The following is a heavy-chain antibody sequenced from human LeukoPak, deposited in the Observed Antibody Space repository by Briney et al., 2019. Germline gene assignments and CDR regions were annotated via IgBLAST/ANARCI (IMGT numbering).Heavy chain of an antibody. CDR3: ARGIIAAAGTSVAFDI. CDR2: IYHSGST. CDR1: GYSIISGYY. J-gene: IGHJ3*02. D-gene: IGHD6-13*01. Sequence: SETLSLTCAVSGYSIISGYYWGWIRQPPGKGLEWIGSIYHSGSTYYNPSLKRRVTISVDTSKNQFSLKLSSVTAADTAVYYCARGIIAAAGTSVAFDIWGQGTMVTVSS. V-gene: IGHV4-38-2*01.